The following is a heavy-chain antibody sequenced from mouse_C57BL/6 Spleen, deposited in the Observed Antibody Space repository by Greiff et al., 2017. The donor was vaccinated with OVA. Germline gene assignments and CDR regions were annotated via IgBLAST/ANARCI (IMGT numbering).Heavy chain of an antibody. CDR1: GYTFTNYW. J-gene: IGHJ4*01. CDR3: ARGVDSSGYRAMDY. Sequence: VKLMESGAELVRPGTSVKMSCKASGYTFTNYWIGWAKQRPGHGLEWIGDIYPGGGYTNYNEKFKGKATLTADKSSSTAYMQFSSLTSEDSAIYYCARGVDSSGYRAMDYWGQGTSVTVSS. CDR2: IYPGGGYT. D-gene: IGHD3-2*02. V-gene: IGHV1-63*01.